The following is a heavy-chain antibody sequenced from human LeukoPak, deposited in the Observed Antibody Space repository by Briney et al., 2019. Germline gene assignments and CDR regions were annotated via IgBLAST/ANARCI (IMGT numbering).Heavy chain of an antibody. D-gene: IGHD6-13*01. J-gene: IGHJ5*02. V-gene: IGHV1-3*01. CDR2: IIPGSGNT. CDR3: ARDDGRTWLLDL. CDR1: GYTFATYA. Sequence: ASVKVSCKASGYTFATYAVHWVRQAPGQRLEWLGWIIPGSGNTKYSQNFQGRVTITRDTSASIVYMEVSSLRPEDTAVYYCARDDGRTWLLDLWGQGTLVTVSS.